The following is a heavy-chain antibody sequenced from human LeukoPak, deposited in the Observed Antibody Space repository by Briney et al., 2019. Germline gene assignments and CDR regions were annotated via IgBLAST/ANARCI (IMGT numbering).Heavy chain of an antibody. V-gene: IGHV3-30*14. J-gene: IGHJ4*02. Sequence: GGSLRLSCAASGFTFSSYAMHWVRQAPGKGLEWVAVISYDGSNKYYAYSVKGRFTISRDHSKHTLYLQMNSLRAEDTAVYYCARRAGAYSHPYDYWGQGTLVTVSS. CDR1: GFTFSSYA. D-gene: IGHD4/OR15-4a*01. CDR2: ISYDGSNK. CDR3: ARRAGAYSHPYDY.